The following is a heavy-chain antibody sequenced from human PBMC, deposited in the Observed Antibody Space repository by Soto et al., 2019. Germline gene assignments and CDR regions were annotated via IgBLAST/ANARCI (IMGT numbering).Heavy chain of an antibody. CDR1: GFTFSSYG. D-gene: IGHD3-9*01. CDR3: AKDLSGAYDILTGSQYGGVY. J-gene: IGHJ4*02. Sequence: GGSLRLSCAASGFTFSSYGMHWVRQAPGKGLEWVAVISYDGSNKYYADSVKGRFTISRDNSKNTLYLQMNSLRAEDTAVYYCAKDLSGAYDILTGSQYGGVYWGQGTLVTVSS. V-gene: IGHV3-30*18. CDR2: ISYDGSNK.